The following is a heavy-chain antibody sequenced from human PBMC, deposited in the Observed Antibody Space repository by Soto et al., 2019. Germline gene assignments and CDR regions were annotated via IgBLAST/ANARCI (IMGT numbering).Heavy chain of an antibody. CDR1: GGSFSGYY. CDR2: IYYSGST. J-gene: IGHJ4*02. V-gene: IGHV4-31*11. D-gene: IGHD3-9*01. Sequence: SETLSLTCAVYGGSFSGYYWSWIRQHPGKGLEWIGYIYYSGSTYYNPSLKSRVTISVDTSKNQFSLKLSSVTAADTAVYYCARVGYYDILTGPDYWGQGTLVTVSS. CDR3: ARVGYYDILTGPDY.